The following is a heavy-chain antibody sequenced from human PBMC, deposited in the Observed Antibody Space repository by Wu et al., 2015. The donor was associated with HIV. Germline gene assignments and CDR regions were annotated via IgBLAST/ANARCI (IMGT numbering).Heavy chain of an antibody. CDR1: GGTFSSYA. D-gene: IGHD3-10*01. J-gene: IGHJ3*02. V-gene: IGHV1-69*05. CDR3: ARPLLEVRGVIFEAFDI. Sequence: QVQLVQSGAEVKKPGSSVKVSCKASGGTFSSYAISWVRQAPGQGLEWMGGIIPIFGTANYAQKFQGRVTITTDESTSTAYMELSSLRSEDTAVYYCARPLLEVRGVIFEAFDIWGQGTMVTVSS. CDR2: IIPIFGTA.